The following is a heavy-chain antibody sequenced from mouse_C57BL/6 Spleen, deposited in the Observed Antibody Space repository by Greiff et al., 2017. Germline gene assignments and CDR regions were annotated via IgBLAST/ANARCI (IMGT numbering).Heavy chain of an antibody. CDR2: IDPSDSYT. CDR3: ARWGGSSLYYFDY. V-gene: IGHV1-59*01. D-gene: IGHD1-1*01. Sequence: QVQLKQPGAELVRPGTSVKLSCKASGYTFTSYWMHWVKQRPGQGLEWIGVIDPSDSYTNYNQKFKGKATLTVDTSSSTAYMQLSSLTSEDSAVYYCARWGGSSLYYFDYWGQGTTLTVSS. CDR1: GYTFTSYW. J-gene: IGHJ2*01.